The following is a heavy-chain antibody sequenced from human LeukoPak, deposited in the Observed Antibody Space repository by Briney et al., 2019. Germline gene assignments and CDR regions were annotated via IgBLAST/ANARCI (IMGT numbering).Heavy chain of an antibody. Sequence: SQTLSVTCAISGDSVSSNSAAWSWIRQSASRGLEWLGRTYYRSKWYNDYGVSMKSRLTINPDTSKNQFSLQLKSVTPEDTAVYYCARTRETKYDSFDYWGQGTLVTVSS. CDR1: GDSVSSNSAA. J-gene: IGHJ4*02. CDR3: ARTRETKYDSFDY. D-gene: IGHD1-1*01. V-gene: IGHV6-1*01. CDR2: TYYRSKWYN.